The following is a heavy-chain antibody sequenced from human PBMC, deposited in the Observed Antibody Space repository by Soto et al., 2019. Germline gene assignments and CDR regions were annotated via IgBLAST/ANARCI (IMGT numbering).Heavy chain of an antibody. Sequence: SGPTMVNPTHPLTLTCTSSGFSLSTRGFGVGWIRQPPGNSLEWLALIYWDDDKRYSPSLKSRLTITKDTSKNQVVLTMTNMDPVDTATYYCAYIPPPVVVPAGYDYWGQGTLVTVSS. J-gene: IGHJ4*02. CDR3: AYIPPPVVVPAGYDY. D-gene: IGHD2-2*01. V-gene: IGHV2-5*02. CDR1: GFSLSTRGFG. CDR2: IYWDDDK.